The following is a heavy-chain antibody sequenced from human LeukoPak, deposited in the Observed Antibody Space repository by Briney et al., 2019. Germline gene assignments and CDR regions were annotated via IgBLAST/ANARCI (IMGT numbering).Heavy chain of an antibody. Sequence: GGSLRLSCAASGFTFSNYWMSWVRQAPGNGLEWVANIKQDGREKYYVDSVKGRFTISRDNTKKSLYLQMNTLRAEDTAVYYCAKDKYGNSVYYFDYWGQGTLVTVSS. J-gene: IGHJ4*02. V-gene: IGHV3-7*01. CDR1: GFTFSNYW. CDR3: AKDKYGNSVYYFDY. CDR2: IKQDGREK. D-gene: IGHD4-23*01.